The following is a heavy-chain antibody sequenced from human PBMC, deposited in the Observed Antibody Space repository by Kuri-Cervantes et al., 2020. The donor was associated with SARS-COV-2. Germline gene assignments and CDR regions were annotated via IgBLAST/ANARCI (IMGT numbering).Heavy chain of an antibody. CDR3: AKVETASLDS. Sequence: GESLKISCAASGFTFSSYSMNWVRQAPGKGLEWVSSISSSSSYIYYADSVKGRFTISRDNAKNSLYLQMNSLRAEDTAVYYCAKVETASLDSWGQGTLVTVSS. CDR1: GFTFSSYS. D-gene: IGHD3-3*01. V-gene: IGHV3-21*01. CDR2: ISSSSSYI. J-gene: IGHJ4*02.